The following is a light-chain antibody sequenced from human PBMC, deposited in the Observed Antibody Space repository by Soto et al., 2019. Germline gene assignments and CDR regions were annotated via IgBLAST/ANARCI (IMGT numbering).Light chain of an antibody. CDR3: QQYTNWPWT. V-gene: IGKV3-11*01. CDR1: QTVGNF. Sequence: EIVLTQPPATLSLSPGEGATLSCKASQTVGNFLGWYQQLPGQAPRLLIYDASSRATDIPARFRGSGSGTDFTLTISSLEPEDFADYFCQQYTNWPWTFGQGTKVEIK. CDR2: DAS. J-gene: IGKJ1*01.